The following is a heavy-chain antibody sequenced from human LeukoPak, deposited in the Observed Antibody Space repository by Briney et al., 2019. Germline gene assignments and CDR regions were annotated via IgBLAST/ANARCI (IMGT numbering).Heavy chain of an antibody. Sequence: ASVKVSCRASGGTFSSYAISWVRQAPGQGLEWMGRIIPILGIANYAQKFQGRVTITADKSTSTAYMALSSLRSEETAVYYCASRGGGDYYDSSGYYGPDYWGQGTLVTVSS. CDR3: ASRGGGDYYDSSGYYGPDY. V-gene: IGHV1-69*04. CDR1: GGTFSSYA. D-gene: IGHD3-22*01. CDR2: IIPILGIA. J-gene: IGHJ4*02.